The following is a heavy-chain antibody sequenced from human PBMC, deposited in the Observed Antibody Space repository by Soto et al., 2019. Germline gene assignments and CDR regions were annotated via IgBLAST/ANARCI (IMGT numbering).Heavy chain of an antibody. D-gene: IGHD6-13*01. J-gene: IGHJ4*02. Sequence: GGSLRLSCAASGFTFGIYAMSWVRQSPGKGLEWVSSISGSGGSIYYAHSVKGRFTISRDKTKNTLDLQMNSLRAEDTAVYHCARVAPEYSSTPRRFDFWGQGTLVTVSS. CDR1: GFTFGIYA. CDR3: ARVAPEYSSTPRRFDF. CDR2: ISGSGGSI. V-gene: IGHV3-23*01.